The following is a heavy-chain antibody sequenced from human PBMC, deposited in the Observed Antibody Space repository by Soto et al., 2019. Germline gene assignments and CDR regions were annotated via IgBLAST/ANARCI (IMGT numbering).Heavy chain of an antibody. Sequence: QVQLMQSGAEVNKPGSSVKVSCKAAGGTFSSDTISWVRQAPGQGLEWMGRIIPILGIANYAQKIQGRVTITADKSTRTAYMELSSLRSEDTAVYYCARDLAAYYCDYWVQGSLVTVSS. CDR1: GGTFSSDT. V-gene: IGHV1-69*08. CDR3: ARDLAAYYCDY. CDR2: IIPILGIA. D-gene: IGHD6-25*01. J-gene: IGHJ4*02.